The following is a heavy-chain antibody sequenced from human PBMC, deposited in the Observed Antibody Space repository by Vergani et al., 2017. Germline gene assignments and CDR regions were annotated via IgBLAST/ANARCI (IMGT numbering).Heavy chain of an antibody. V-gene: IGHV3-30*02. D-gene: IGHD3-16*01. Sequence: QVQLVESGGGVVQRGGSLRLSCATSGFTLSNYDMQWIRQGPGKGLEFVAFIQFDGSNQYYADSVKGRFTLSRDFSKNTLYLQMNSLGTDDTATYYCAKHFRGWGSDYWGQGTKVIVSS. J-gene: IGHJ4*02. CDR3: AKHFRGWGSDY. CDR1: GFTLSNYD. CDR2: IQFDGSNQ.